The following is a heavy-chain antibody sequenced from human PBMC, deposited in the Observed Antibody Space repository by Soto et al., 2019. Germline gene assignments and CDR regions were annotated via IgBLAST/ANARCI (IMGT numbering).Heavy chain of an antibody. CDR2: ISYDGSNK. Sequence: PGGSLRLSCAASGFTFSSYGMHWVRQAPGKGLEWVAVISYDGSNKYYADSVKGRFTISRDNSKNTLYLQMNSLRAEDTAVYYCAAEDIVATSFDYWGQGTLVTVS. J-gene: IGHJ4*02. CDR3: AAEDIVATSFDY. V-gene: IGHV3-30*03. CDR1: GFTFSSYG. D-gene: IGHD5-12*01.